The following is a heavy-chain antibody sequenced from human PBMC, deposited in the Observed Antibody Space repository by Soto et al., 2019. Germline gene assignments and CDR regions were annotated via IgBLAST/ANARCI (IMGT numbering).Heavy chain of an antibody. CDR1: GGSISSYY. V-gene: IGHV4-59*01. CDR2: IFYSGRT. Sequence: SETLSLTCTVSGGSISSYYWSYIRQPPGKGLEWIGYIFYSGRTNSNPSLTSRVTISVDTSKNQFSLKLSSVTAADTAGYYCARADYLVSGFGYWGQGTLVTVSS. J-gene: IGHJ4*02. CDR3: ARADYLVSGFGY. D-gene: IGHD3-10*01.